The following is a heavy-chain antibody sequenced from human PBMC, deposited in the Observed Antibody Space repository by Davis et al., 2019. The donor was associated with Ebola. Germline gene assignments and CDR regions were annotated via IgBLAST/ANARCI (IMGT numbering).Heavy chain of an antibody. Sequence: MPSETLSLTCTVSGGSISSSSYYWSWIRQHPGKGLEWIGYISYSGNAYYNPSLKSRFTISVDTSKNQFSLKLSSVTAADTAVYYCAEGGDDGLGYWGQGTLVTVSS. CDR1: GGSISSSSYY. D-gene: IGHD3-16*01. J-gene: IGHJ4*02. CDR2: ISYSGNA. V-gene: IGHV4-31*03. CDR3: AEGGDDGLGY.